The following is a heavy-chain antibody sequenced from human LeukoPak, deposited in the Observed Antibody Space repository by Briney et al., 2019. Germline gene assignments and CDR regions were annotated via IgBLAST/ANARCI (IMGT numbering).Heavy chain of an antibody. CDR2: ISGNGGGT. V-gene: IGHV3-23*01. Sequence: GGSLRLSCAASGFTFSSYAMSWARQAPGKGLEWVSGISGNGGGTYYADSVKGRFTISRDNSKDTLYLQMNSLRAEDTAVYYCAKSFGYSKSWFDYWGQGTLVTVSS. CDR3: AKSFGYSKSWFDY. CDR1: GFTFSSYA. D-gene: IGHD6-13*01. J-gene: IGHJ4*02.